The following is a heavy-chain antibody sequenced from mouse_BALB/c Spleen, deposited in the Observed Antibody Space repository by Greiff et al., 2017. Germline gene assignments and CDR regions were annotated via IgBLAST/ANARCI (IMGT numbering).Heavy chain of an antibody. V-gene: IGHV2-2*02. CDR2: IWSGGST. Sequence: VLLVESGPGLVQPSQSLSITCTVSGFSLTSYGVHWVRQSPGKGLEWLGVIWSGGSTDYNAAFISRLSISKDNTKSQVFFKMNSLQANDTAIYYCARLSNYYGYEACMDYWGQGTSVTVSS. CDR1: GFSLTSYG. J-gene: IGHJ4*01. CDR3: ARLSNYYGYEACMDY. D-gene: IGHD1-2*01.